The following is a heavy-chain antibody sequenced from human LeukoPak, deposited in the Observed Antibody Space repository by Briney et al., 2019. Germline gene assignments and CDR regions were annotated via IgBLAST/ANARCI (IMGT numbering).Heavy chain of an antibody. CDR2: INHSGST. Sequence: SETLSLTCAVYGGSFSGYYWSWIRQPPGKGLEWIGEINHSGSTNYNPSLKSRVTISVDTSKNQFSLKLSSVTAADTAVYYCARHGYGGYYYYYMDVWGKGTTVTVSS. J-gene: IGHJ6*03. V-gene: IGHV4-34*01. CDR1: GGSFSGYY. D-gene: IGHD3-10*01. CDR3: ARHGYGGYYYYYMDV.